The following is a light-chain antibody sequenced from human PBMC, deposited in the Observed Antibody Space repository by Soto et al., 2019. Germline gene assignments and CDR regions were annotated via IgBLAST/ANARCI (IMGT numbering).Light chain of an antibody. CDR3: CSYAGSYTSDVV. V-gene: IGLV2-11*01. J-gene: IGLJ2*01. Sequence: QSALTQPRSVSGSPGQSVTISCTGTSSDVGGYNYVSWYQQHPGKAPKLMIYDVSKRPSGVPDRFSGSKSGNTASLTISRLQAEDEADYYCCSYAGSYTSDVVFGGGTKVTVL. CDR2: DVS. CDR1: SSDVGGYNY.